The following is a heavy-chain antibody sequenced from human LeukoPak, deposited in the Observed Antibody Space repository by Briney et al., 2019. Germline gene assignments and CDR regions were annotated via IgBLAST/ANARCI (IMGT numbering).Heavy chain of an antibody. V-gene: IGHV3-21*06. D-gene: IGHD4-23*01. CDR3: ARDRGGRGLDY. CDR2: ISSSSSYI. Sequence: GGSLRLSCAASGFTFSSYSMNWVRQAPGKGLEWVSSISSSSSYIYYADSVKGRFTISRDNAKNSLFLQMNSLRAEDTAVYYCARDRGGRGLDYWGQGTLVTVSS. J-gene: IGHJ4*02. CDR1: GFTFSSYS.